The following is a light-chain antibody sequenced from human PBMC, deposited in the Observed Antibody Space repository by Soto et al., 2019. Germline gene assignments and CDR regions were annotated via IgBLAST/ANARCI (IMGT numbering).Light chain of an antibody. V-gene: IGLV2-14*01. CDR3: SSYTSSSTRV. J-gene: IGLJ3*02. CDR1: SSDVGGYNY. CDR2: EVS. Sequence: QSALTQPASVSGSPGQSITISCTGTSSDVGGYNYVSWYQQHPGKAPKLMIYEVSNRPSGVSNRFSGSKSGNTASLTISGLQAWDEADYYCSSYTSSSTRVFGGGTKLTVL.